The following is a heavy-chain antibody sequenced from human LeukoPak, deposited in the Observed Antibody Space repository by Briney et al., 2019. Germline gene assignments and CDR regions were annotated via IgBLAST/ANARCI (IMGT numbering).Heavy chain of an antibody. D-gene: IGHD3-22*01. CDR2: IYYSGST. J-gene: IGHJ4*02. CDR3: ARGDYYDSSGYY. Sequence: SETLSLTCTVSGGSISSYYWSWIRQPPGKGLEWIGYIYYSGSTNYNPSLKSGVTISVDTSKNQFSLKLSSGTAADTAVYYCARGDYYDSSGYYWGQGTLVTVSS. CDR1: GGSISSYY. V-gene: IGHV4-59*01.